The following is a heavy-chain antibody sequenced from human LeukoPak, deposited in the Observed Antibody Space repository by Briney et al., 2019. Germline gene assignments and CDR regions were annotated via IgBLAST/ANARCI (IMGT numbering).Heavy chain of an antibody. CDR1: GFTFSSYW. V-gene: IGHV3-7*03. J-gene: IGHJ4*02. CDR3: VKRSRDGYNSPLEN. D-gene: IGHD5-24*01. CDR2: IKQDGSEK. Sequence: GGSLRLSCAASGFTFSSYWMSWVRQAPGKGLEWVANIKQDGSEKYYVDSVKGRFTISRDNAKNSLYLQMNSLRAEDTAVYYCVKRSRDGYNSPLENWGQGTLVTVSS.